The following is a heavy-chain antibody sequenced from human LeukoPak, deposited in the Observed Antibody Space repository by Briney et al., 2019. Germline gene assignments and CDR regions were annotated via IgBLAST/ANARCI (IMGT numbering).Heavy chain of an antibody. V-gene: IGHV3-23*01. CDR1: GFTFSTYA. Sequence: PGGSLRLSCAASGFTFSTYAVSWVRQAPGKGLEWVSAVRPSGGGTFYADSVKGRFTVSRDDSKNTLYLQMNSLRAEDTAVYYCAKSLESVYDFWSGYPDAFDIWGQGTMVTVSS. J-gene: IGHJ3*02. CDR2: VRPSGGGT. D-gene: IGHD3-3*01. CDR3: AKSLESVYDFWSGYPDAFDI.